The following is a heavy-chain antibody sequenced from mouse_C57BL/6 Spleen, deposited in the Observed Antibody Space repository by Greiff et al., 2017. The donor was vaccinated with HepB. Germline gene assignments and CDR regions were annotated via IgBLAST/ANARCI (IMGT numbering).Heavy chain of an antibody. Sequence: VQLQQSGAELVRPGASVTLSCKASGYTFTDYEMHWVKQTPVHGLEWIGAIDPETGGTAYNQKFKGKAILTADKSYSTAYMELRSLTSDDSAVFYCTSIYYCFWFSYWGQGTLVTVSA. CDR2: IDPETGGT. CDR3: TSIYYCFWFSY. D-gene: IGHD2-2*01. CDR1: GYTFTDYE. V-gene: IGHV1-15*01. J-gene: IGHJ3*01.